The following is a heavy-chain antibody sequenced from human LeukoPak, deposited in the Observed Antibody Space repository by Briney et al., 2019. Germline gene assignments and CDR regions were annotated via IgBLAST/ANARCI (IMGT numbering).Heavy chain of an antibody. D-gene: IGHD6-13*01. Sequence: PSETLSLTCSVSGYSISSAYYWGWIRQPPGKGLEWIGTMYHSGSTNYNPSLKSRVTISVDTSKNQFSLKLSSVTAADTAVYYCARLSSSWYFKGFDYWGQGTLVTVSS. J-gene: IGHJ4*02. CDR2: MYHSGST. CDR3: ARLSSSWYFKGFDY. CDR1: GYSISSAYY. V-gene: IGHV4-38-2*02.